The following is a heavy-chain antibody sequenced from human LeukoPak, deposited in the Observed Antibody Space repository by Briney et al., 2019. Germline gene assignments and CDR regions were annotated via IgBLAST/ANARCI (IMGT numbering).Heavy chain of an antibody. J-gene: IGHJ6*03. CDR2: IYRGGSK. CDR1: GFTVSSNY. Sequence: GGSLRLSCAASGFTVSSNYMSWVRQAPGKRLEWVSVIYRGGSKYCSDSLMGRFTITRDNSKHTRYLQMKSIRAEDPAVYNCAARIGYWCSTSCPAHYYYYYMDVWGKGTTVTVSS. D-gene: IGHD2-2*01. V-gene: IGHV3-66*02. CDR3: AARIGYWCSTSCPAHYYYYYMDV.